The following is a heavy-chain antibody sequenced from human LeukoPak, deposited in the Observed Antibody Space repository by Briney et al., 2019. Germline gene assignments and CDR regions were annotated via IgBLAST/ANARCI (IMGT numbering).Heavy chain of an antibody. V-gene: IGHV4-30-2*01. Sequence: SQTLSLTCAVSGGSISSGGYSWTWIRQPPGKGLEWIGDIYQSGSTNYNPSLKSRVTISLDTSKNHFSLKLTSVTAADTAVYYCARGDFWSGFDYWGQGTLVTVSS. D-gene: IGHD3-3*01. J-gene: IGHJ4*02. CDR3: ARGDFWSGFDY. CDR2: IYQSGST. CDR1: GGSISSGGYS.